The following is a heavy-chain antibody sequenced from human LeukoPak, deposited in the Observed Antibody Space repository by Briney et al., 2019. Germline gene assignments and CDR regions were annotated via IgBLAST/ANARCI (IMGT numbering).Heavy chain of an antibody. J-gene: IGHJ4*02. CDR3: TRVTYYYDNSGYFHFDS. D-gene: IGHD3-22*01. CDR2: IRRKAHGGTT. V-gene: IGHV3-49*04. Sequence: GGSLRLSCTTSGFTFGDYAMSWVRQAPGKGLEWVSFIRRKAHGGTTEYAASVKGRFSSSRDDSKGIAYLQMNSLKTEDTAVYFCTRVTYYYDNSGYFHFDSWGQGSLVTVSS. CDR1: GFTFGDYA.